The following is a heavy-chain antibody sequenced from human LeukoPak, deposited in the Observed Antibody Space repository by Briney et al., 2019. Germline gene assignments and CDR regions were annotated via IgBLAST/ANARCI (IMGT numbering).Heavy chain of an antibody. V-gene: IGHV4-39*01. CDR1: GGSISSSGYY. Sequence: PSETLSLTCTVSGGSISSSGYYWGWVRQPPGKGLEWIGIIYFSGTTYYNPSLKSRVTISVDTSKNQFSLKLNSVTAADTAVYYCARLVDYYDSRGYFDYWGQGALATVSS. D-gene: IGHD3-22*01. CDR3: ARLVDYYDSRGYFDY. J-gene: IGHJ4*02. CDR2: IYFSGTT.